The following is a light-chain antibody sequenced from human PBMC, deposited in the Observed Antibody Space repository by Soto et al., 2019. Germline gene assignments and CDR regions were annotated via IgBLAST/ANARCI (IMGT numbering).Light chain of an antibody. J-gene: IGLJ1*01. CDR2: DND. V-gene: IGLV1-44*01. Sequence: QSALTQPPSASGTPGQRVTISASRSSSNIGSNPVSWYQQRPGTAPKLLIYDNDERPSGVPVRFSGSKSATSASLAISGLQSEDEGGYYCATWDDSRNGYVFGPGTKVTVL. CDR1: SSNIGSNP. CDR3: ATWDDSRNGYV.